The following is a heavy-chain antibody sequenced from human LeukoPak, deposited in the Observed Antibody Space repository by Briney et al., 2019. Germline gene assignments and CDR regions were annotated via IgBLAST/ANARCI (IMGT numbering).Heavy chain of an antibody. Sequence: GGSLRLSCAASGFTVSTNYMNWVRQAPGKGLEWVSVVYMGGTTYYADSVKGRFTISRDSTKNTIYLQMNNLRAEDTAVYYCARGLLRDGYTYTYSFDYWGQGTLVTVSS. CDR1: GFTVSTNY. J-gene: IGHJ4*02. CDR3: ARGLLRDGYTYTYSFDY. CDR2: VYMGGTT. D-gene: IGHD5-18*01. V-gene: IGHV3-66*01.